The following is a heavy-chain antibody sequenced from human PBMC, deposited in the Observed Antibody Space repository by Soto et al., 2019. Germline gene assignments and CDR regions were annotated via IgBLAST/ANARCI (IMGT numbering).Heavy chain of an antibody. CDR1: GGSISSGGYY. Sequence: SETLSLTCTVSGGSISSGGYYWSWIRQHPGKGLEWIGYIYYSGRTYYNPSLKSRVTISVDTSKNQFSLKLSSVTAADTAVYYCATGSSTSSLDYWGQGTLVTVSS. CDR2: IYYSGRT. D-gene: IGHD2-2*01. J-gene: IGHJ4*02. V-gene: IGHV4-31*03. CDR3: ATGSSTSSLDY.